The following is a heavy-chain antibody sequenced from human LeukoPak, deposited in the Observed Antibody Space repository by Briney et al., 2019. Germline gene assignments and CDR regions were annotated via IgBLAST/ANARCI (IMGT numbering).Heavy chain of an antibody. Sequence: PSETLSLTCAVYGGSFSGYYWGWIRQPPGKGLEWIGEINHSGSTNYNPSLKSRVTISVDTSKNQFSLKLSSVTAADTAVYYCAIPRNYYDSSGYALDYWGQGTLVTVSS. J-gene: IGHJ4*02. CDR2: INHSGST. D-gene: IGHD3-22*01. CDR3: AIPRNYYDSSGYALDY. V-gene: IGHV4-34*01. CDR1: GGSFSGYY.